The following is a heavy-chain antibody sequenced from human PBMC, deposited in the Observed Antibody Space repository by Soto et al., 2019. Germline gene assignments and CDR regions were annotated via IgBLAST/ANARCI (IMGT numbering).Heavy chain of an antibody. V-gene: IGHV1-18*01. CDR3: ARGPTDYYDNSANYFLDY. Sequence: QVQLVQSGAEVKKPGASVKVSCKASGYTFITYGVSWLRQAPGQGLDWRGGISTYNGNTRYAERLQGRVTMTTDTTTNTAYMELRNLRSDDTAVYYCARGPTDYYDNSANYFLDYWGQGTLVTVSS. J-gene: IGHJ4*02. CDR2: ISTYNGNT. CDR1: GYTFITYG. D-gene: IGHD3-22*01.